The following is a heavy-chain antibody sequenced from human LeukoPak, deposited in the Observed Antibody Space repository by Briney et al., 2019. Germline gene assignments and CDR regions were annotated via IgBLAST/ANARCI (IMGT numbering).Heavy chain of an antibody. Sequence: SETLSLTCTVSGGSITSSSYYWGWIRQPPGNGLEWIGSNYYSGSTYYNPSRKSRVTISVDTCKNQFSLKLSPMTAADTALYYCARGRRDGSMLLWEDYWGQGTLVTASS. V-gene: IGHV4-39*07. D-gene: IGHD5-24*01. CDR2: NYYSGST. CDR3: ARGRRDGSMLLWEDY. CDR1: GGSITSSSYY. J-gene: IGHJ4*02.